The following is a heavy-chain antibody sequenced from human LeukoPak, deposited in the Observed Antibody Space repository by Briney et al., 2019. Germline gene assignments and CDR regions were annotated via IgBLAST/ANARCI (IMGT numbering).Heavy chain of an antibody. CDR1: GFTFSSYS. CDR2: SSSSSSYI. V-gene: IGHV3-21*01. CDR3: ARDLSPHSSSWYPLGY. Sequence: GGSLRLSCAASGFTFSSYSMNWVRQAPGKGLEWVSSSSSSSSYIYYADSVKGRFTISRDNAKNSLYLQMNSLRAEDTAVYYCARDLSPHSSSWYPLGYWGQGTLVTVSS. J-gene: IGHJ4*02. D-gene: IGHD6-13*01.